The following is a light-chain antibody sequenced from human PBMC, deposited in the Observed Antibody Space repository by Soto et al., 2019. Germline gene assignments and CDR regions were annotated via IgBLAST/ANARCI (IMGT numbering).Light chain of an antibody. CDR3: ATCDDTLNGVV. CDR2: NND. CDR1: SSDIGSST. J-gene: IGLJ2*01. Sequence: QSVLTQPPSPSGTPGQRVTISCSGSSSDIGSSTVTWYQQLPGTAPKLLIYNNDQLPSGVPDRFSGSKSGTSASLAISGLQSEDEAEYYCATCDDTLNGVVFGGGTKLTVL. V-gene: IGLV1-44*01.